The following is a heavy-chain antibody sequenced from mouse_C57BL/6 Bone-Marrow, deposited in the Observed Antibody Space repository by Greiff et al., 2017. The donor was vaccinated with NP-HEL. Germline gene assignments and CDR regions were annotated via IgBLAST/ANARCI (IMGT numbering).Heavy chain of an antibody. CDR1: GYTFTSYW. CDR2: IDPSDSYT. V-gene: IGHV1-59*01. J-gene: IGHJ2*01. Sequence: QVQLQQSGAELVRPGTSVKLSCKASGYTFTSYWMHWVKQRPGQGLEWIGVIDPSDSYTNYNQKFKGKATLTVDTSSSTAYMQLSSLTSEDSAVYYCARQYYGSGWGQGTTLTVSS. CDR3: ARQYYGSG. D-gene: IGHD1-1*01.